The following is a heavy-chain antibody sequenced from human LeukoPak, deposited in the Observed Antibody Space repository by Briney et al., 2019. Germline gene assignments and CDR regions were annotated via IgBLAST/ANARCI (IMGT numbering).Heavy chain of an antibody. D-gene: IGHD3-10*01. CDR2: IWYEGRTK. Sequence: GGSLRLSCAASGFTFSSYGMHWVRQAPGKGLEWVASIWYEGRTKYYIDSVKGRFTISRDTASNTMHLEMNNLRIEDTAVYYCMRDYMGWFDPWGQGSLVTVSS. CDR1: GFTFSSYG. V-gene: IGHV3-30*02. CDR3: MRDYMGWFDP. J-gene: IGHJ5*02.